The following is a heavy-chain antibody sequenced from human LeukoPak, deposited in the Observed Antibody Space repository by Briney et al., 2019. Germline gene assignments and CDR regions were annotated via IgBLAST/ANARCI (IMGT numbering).Heavy chain of an antibody. D-gene: IGHD4-17*01. CDR1: GGSFSFYY. CDR3: ARRDYGDYLNWYFDL. J-gene: IGHJ2*01. CDR2: IYYSEST. Sequence: PSETLSLTCTVSGGSFSFYYWSWIRQPPGKGLEWIGYIYYSESTNYNPSLKSRVTISVDTPKNQFSLKLSSVTAADTAVYYCARRDYGDYLNWYFDLWGRGTLVTVSS. V-gene: IGHV4-59*01.